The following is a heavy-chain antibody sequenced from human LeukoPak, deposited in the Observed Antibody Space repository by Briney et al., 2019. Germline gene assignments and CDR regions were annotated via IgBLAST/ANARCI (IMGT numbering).Heavy chain of an antibody. V-gene: IGHV3-30*04. J-gene: IGHJ4*02. CDR3: ASGSKGRDYFDY. CDR2: ISSDGRNK. CDR1: VFTFSRNA. Sequence: GGSLRLSCGASVFTFSRNAIHWVRQAPGKGLEWVTVISSDGRNKYYADSVKGRFTISRDNSKNTLYLQMNSLRAEDTAKYYCASGSKGRDYFDYWGQGTLVTVSS. D-gene: IGHD2-15*01.